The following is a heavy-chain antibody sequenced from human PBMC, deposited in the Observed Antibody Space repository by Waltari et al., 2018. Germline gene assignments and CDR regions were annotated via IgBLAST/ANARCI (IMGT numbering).Heavy chain of an antibody. V-gene: IGHV1-69*14. Sequence: QVQLVQSGAEVKKPGSSVKVSCKASGGTFSSYAISWVRQAPGQGLEWMGGIIPIFGTANYAQKFQGRVTITADKSTSTAYMELSSLRSEDTAVYYCASPNCSSTSCNPHQTYYYYYMDVWGKGTTVTVSS. CDR2: IIPIFGTA. J-gene: IGHJ6*03. CDR1: GGTFSSYA. D-gene: IGHD2-2*01. CDR3: ASPNCSSTSCNPHQTYYYYYMDV.